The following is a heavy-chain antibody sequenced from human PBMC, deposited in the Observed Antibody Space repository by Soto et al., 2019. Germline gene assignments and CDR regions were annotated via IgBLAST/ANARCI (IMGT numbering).Heavy chain of an antibody. Sequence: SETLSLTCTVSGGSISSSSYYWGWIRQPPGKGLEWIGSIYYSGSTYYNPSLKSRVTISVDTSKNQFSLKLSSVTAADTAVYYCARHLTLGFGELLYPPVDYWGQGTLVTVSS. J-gene: IGHJ4*02. V-gene: IGHV4-39*01. CDR1: GGSISSSSYY. D-gene: IGHD3-10*01. CDR2: IYYSGST. CDR3: ARHLTLGFGELLYPPVDY.